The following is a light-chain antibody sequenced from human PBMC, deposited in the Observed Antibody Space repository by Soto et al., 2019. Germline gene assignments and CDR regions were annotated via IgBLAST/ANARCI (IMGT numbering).Light chain of an antibody. V-gene: IGLV2-8*01. CDR2: DVN. CDR3: NTNAGMNMVV. CDR1: NSDVGGYDY. J-gene: IGLJ1*01. Sequence: QSVLTQPPSASGSPGQSVTISCTGTNSDVGGYDYVSWYQQYPGEAPRLLIYDVNKRPSGVPDRFSGSKSGNTASLTVSGRQAENEAVYYGNTNAGMNMVVFGTGPKVTVL.